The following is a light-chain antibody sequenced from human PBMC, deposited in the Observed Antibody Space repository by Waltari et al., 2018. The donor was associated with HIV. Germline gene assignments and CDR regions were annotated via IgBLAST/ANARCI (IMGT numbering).Light chain of an antibody. V-gene: IGLV2-14*01. CDR1: SSDVGGYNY. CDR2: EVS. Sequence: QSALTQPASVSGSPGQSITISCTGTSSDVGGYNYVSWYQQHPGKARKPMIYEVSTRPAGVSNRFSGSKSGNTASLTIAGLQAEDEADYYCSSYTSSSVVFGGGTKLTVL. J-gene: IGLJ2*01. CDR3: SSYTSSSVV.